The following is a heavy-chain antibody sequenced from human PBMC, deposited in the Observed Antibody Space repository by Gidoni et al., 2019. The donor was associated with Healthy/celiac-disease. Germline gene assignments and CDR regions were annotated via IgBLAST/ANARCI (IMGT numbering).Heavy chain of an antibody. D-gene: IGHD3-10*01. J-gene: IGHJ6*02. CDR1: GFSLSTSGVG. CDR3: AHSSMVRGVIGYYYYGMDV. CDR2: LYWDDDK. V-gene: IGHV2-5*02. Sequence: QITLKESGPTLVKPTQTLTLTCTFSGFSLSTSGVGVGWIRQPPGKALEWLARLYWDDDKSYSPSLKSRLTITKDTSKNQVVLTMTNMDPVDTATYYCAHSSMVRGVIGYYYYGMDVWGQGTTVTVSS.